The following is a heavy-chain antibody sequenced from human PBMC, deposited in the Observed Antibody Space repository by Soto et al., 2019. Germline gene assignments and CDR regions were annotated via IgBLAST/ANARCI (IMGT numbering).Heavy chain of an antibody. Sequence: QVQLQESGPGLVKPSDTLSLTCAVSGYSISSSNWWGWIRQPPGKGLEWIWYIYYSGTTYYNPSLKSRVTTSVDTSNNQFSLTMTSVTAVDTAVYYCARREIQGPIDYWGQGTLVTVSS. J-gene: IGHJ4*02. D-gene: IGHD1-26*01. CDR3: ARREIQGPIDY. V-gene: IGHV4-28*01. CDR2: IYYSGTT. CDR1: GYSISSSNW.